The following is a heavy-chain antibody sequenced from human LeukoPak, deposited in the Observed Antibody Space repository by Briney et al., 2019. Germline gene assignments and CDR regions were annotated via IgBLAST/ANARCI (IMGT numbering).Heavy chain of an antibody. Sequence: SETLSLTCTVSGDSISSRSYYWGWIRQPPGQGLEWIGHISYTGSTYYNPSLKSRVTISVDTSKNQFSLQLRSVTAADTAVYYCARDRYYEPLDYWGQGTLVTVSS. J-gene: IGHJ4*02. D-gene: IGHD3-22*01. CDR3: ARDRYYEPLDY. V-gene: IGHV4-39*07. CDR2: ISYTGST. CDR1: GDSISSRSYY.